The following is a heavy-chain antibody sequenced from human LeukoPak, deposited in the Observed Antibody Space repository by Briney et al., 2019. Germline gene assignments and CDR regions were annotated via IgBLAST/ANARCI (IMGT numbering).Heavy chain of an antibody. CDR1: GDTFTDSF. CDR2: INPKTGGT. CDR3: ATHSGNNFHFDY. Sequence: GASVKVSCKASGDTFTDSFIHWVRQAPGQGLEWMGWINPKTGGTHYAQKFQGRITLTRDTSISTAYMELSGLRSADTAIYYCATHSGNNFHFDYWGQGALVTVSS. J-gene: IGHJ4*02. D-gene: IGHD1-26*01. V-gene: IGHV1-2*02.